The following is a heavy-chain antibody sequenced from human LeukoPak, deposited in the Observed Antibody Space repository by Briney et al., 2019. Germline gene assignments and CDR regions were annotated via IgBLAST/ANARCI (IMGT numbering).Heavy chain of an antibody. Sequence: GGSLRLSCAASGFIFNNYGMAWVRRAPGKGLEWVSAITDNGGNTLYTDPVKGRFTISRDNSESTLFLQVDSLRGEDTAIYYCARCGGDTCYSRPPDYWGQGVLVTVSS. CDR1: GFIFNNYG. CDR2: ITDNGGNT. J-gene: IGHJ4*02. CDR3: ARCGGDTCYSRPPDY. V-gene: IGHV3-23*01. D-gene: IGHD2-21*01.